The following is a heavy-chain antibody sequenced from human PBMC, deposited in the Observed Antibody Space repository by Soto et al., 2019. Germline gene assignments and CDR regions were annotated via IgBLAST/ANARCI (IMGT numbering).Heavy chain of an antibody. CDR1: GFTFSSYG. CDR2: ISYDGSNN. CDR3: AKDMGELLFDY. Sequence: QVQLVESGGGVVQPGRSLRLSCAASGFTFSSYGMHWVRQAPGKGLGWVAVISYDGSNNYYADSVKGRFTISRDNSKNPLYLQMNSLRAEDTAVYYCAKDMGELLFDYWGQGTLVTVSS. V-gene: IGHV3-30*18. D-gene: IGHD3-10*01. J-gene: IGHJ4*02.